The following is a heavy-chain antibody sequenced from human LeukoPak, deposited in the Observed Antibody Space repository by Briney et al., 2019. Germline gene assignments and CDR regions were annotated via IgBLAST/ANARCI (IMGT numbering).Heavy chain of an antibody. CDR3: ATDDECSSTSCYGVAFDI. Sequence: ASVKVSCKVSGYTLTELSMHWVRQAPGKGLEWMGGFDPEDGETIYAQKFQGRVTMTEDTSTDTAYMELSSLRSEDTAVYCCATDDECSSTSCYGVAFDIGGKGTMVTVSS. V-gene: IGHV1-24*01. CDR2: FDPEDGET. CDR1: GYTLTELS. D-gene: IGHD2-2*01. J-gene: IGHJ3*02.